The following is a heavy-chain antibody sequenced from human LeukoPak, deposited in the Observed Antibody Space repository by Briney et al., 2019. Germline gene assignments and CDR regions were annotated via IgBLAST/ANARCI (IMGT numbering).Heavy chain of an antibody. CDR1: GFTFSSYS. D-gene: IGHD4-17*01. V-gene: IGHV3-48*01. CDR2: ISSSSSTI. Sequence: GGSLRLSCAASGFTFSSYSMNWVRQAPGKGLEWVSYISSSSSTIYYADSVKGRFTISRDNAKNSLYLQMNSLRAEDTAVYYCARGPFYGDYVGGAFDIWGQGTMVTVSP. J-gene: IGHJ3*02. CDR3: ARGPFYGDYVGGAFDI.